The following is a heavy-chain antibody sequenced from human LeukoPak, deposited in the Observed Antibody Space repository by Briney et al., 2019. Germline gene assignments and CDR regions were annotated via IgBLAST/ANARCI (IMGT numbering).Heavy chain of an antibody. J-gene: IGHJ3*02. Sequence: ASVKVSCKASGYTFTGYYMHWVRQAPGQGLEWIGRINPNSGGTNYAQKFQGRVTMTRDTSISTAYMELSRLRSDDTAVYYCARGCSGGSCDGRDAFDIWGQGAMVTVSS. CDR3: ARGCSGGSCDGRDAFDI. V-gene: IGHV1-2*06. D-gene: IGHD2-15*01. CDR2: INPNSGGT. CDR1: GYTFTGYY.